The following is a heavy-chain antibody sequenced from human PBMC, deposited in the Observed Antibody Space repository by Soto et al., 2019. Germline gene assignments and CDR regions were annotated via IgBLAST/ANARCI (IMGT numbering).Heavy chain of an antibody. J-gene: IGHJ5*02. CDR1: GYTFTSYD. D-gene: IGHD3-16*01. CDR2: MNPNSGNT. Sequence: ASVKVSCKASGYTFTSYDINWVRQATGQGLEWMGWMNPNSGNTGYAQKFQGRVTMTRNTSISTAYMVLSSLRSEDTAVYYCARGRGGYYDYIWGSSNWFDPWGQGTLVTVSS. V-gene: IGHV1-8*01. CDR3: ARGRGGYYDYIWGSSNWFDP.